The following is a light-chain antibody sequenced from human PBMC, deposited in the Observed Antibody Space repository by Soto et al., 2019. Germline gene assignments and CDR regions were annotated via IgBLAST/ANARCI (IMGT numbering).Light chain of an antibody. V-gene: IGKV1-5*01. J-gene: IGKJ1*01. CDR1: QTVERW. Sequence: DIQMTQSPSTLPASVGDRVTISCRASQTVERWLAWYQQKPGKAPKLLISDVSSLERGVPSRFSGSGSATEFTPTISGLQSDDFATYYCQQYKDYVWTFGQGTKV. CDR2: DVS. CDR3: QQYKDYVWT.